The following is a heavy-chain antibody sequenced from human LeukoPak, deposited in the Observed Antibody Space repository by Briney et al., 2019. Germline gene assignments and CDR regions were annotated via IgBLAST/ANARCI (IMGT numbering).Heavy chain of an antibody. Sequence: PGGSLRLSCAASGFTFDDYGMSCVRQAPGKGLEWVSGINWNGGSTGYADSVKGRFTISRDNAKNSLYLQMSSLRAEDTALYYCAREDWVPDCSGGSCYYMDVWGKGTTVTVSS. CDR3: AREDWVPDCSGGSCYYMDV. V-gene: IGHV3-20*04. D-gene: IGHD2-15*01. CDR1: GFTFDDYG. J-gene: IGHJ6*03. CDR2: INWNGGST.